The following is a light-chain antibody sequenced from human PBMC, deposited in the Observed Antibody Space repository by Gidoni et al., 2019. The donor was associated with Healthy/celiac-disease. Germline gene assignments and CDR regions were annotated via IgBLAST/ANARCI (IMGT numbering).Light chain of an antibody. CDR2: AAS. CDR3: QKYNSAPQT. CDR1: QGISNY. V-gene: IGKV1-27*01. Sequence: DIQMTQSPSSLSASVGDRVTITCRACQGISNYLAWYQQKPGKVPKLLIYAASTLQSGVPSRFTLSGSGTDFTLTISSLQPEDVATYYCQKYNSAPQTFGQGTKVEIK. J-gene: IGKJ1*01.